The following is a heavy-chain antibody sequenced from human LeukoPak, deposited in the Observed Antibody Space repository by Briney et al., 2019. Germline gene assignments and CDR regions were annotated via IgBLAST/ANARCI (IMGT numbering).Heavy chain of an antibody. J-gene: IGHJ4*02. CDR1: GFTFDDYT. CDR2: ISWDGGST. D-gene: IGHD5-12*01. V-gene: IGHV3-43*01. CDR3: AKDIEWLRLGHGVDY. Sequence: GGSLRLSCAASGFTFDDYTMHWVRQAPGKGLEWVSLISWDGGSTYYADSVKGRFTISRDNSKNSLYLQMNSLRTEDTALYYCAKDIEWLRLGHGVDYWGQGNLVTVSS.